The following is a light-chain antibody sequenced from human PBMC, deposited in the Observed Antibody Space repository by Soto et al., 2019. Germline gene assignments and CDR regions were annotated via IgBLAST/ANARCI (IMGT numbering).Light chain of an antibody. CDR2: AAS. CDR1: QSISSY. CDR3: QQSYSTPWT. Sequence: TQLTPSPASLSATVGDRVTISCRASQSISSYLNWYQQKPGKAPKLLIYAASSLQSGVPSRFSGSGSGTDFTLTISSLQPEDFATYYCQQSYSTPWTCAQGTKVDI. J-gene: IGKJ1*01. V-gene: IGKV1-39*01.